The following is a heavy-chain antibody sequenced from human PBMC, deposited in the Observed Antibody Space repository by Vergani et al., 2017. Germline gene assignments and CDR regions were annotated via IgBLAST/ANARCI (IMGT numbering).Heavy chain of an antibody. CDR3: ARVNTETNGHLYYYYYRDV. J-gene: IGHJ6*03. V-gene: IGHV4-34*01. CDR1: GGSFTSYH. D-gene: IGHD4-11*01. Sequence: QVHLQQWGGGLLKPSETLSLTCVVNGGSFTSYHWTWIRQSPGEGLEGVGDIDQTGRPDYNPSLKCRLTMSVDKSRNQFSLTLKSVTATDTAIYFCARVNTETNGHLYYYYYRDVWGQGTAVTVS. CDR2: IDQTGRP.